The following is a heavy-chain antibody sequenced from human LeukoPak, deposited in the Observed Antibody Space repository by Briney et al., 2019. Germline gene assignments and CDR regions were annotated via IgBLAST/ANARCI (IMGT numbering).Heavy chain of an antibody. V-gene: IGHV3-30-3*01. CDR1: GFTFSSYA. CDR3: ARVEAGWELNGPFQH. CDR2: ISYDGSNK. J-gene: IGHJ1*01. D-gene: IGHD1-26*01. Sequence: PGGSLRLSCAASGFTFSSYAMHWVRQAPGKGLEWVAVISYDGSNKYYADSVKGRFTISRDNSKNTLYLQMNSLRAENTAVYYCARVEAGWELNGPFQHWGQGTLVTVSS.